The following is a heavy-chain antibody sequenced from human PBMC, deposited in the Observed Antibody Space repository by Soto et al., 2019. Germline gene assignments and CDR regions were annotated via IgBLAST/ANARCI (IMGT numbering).Heavy chain of an antibody. V-gene: IGHV3-23*01. J-gene: IGHJ4*02. D-gene: IGHD5-12*01. CDR2: VSGGSGTT. CDR3: TRWTGYDDY. CDR1: GFRYSTYG. Sequence: EVQLLESGGGLVQPGGSLRLSCAVSGFRYSTYGVTWVRQAPGKGLEWVSGVSGGSGTTHYKDSVRGRFTVTGDNSKKTGYLEMNSLRREDTAVYYCTRWTGYDDYWCQGTRVTASS.